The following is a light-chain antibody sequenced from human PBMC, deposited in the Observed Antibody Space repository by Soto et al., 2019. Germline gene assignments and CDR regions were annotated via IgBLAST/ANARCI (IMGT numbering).Light chain of an antibody. CDR1: QSFGSTS. CDR3: HQYGSSPSGV. V-gene: IGKV3-20*01. J-gene: IGKJ1*01. CDR2: GAS. Sequence: EIVLTQSPGTLSLSPGERATLSCRASQSFGSTSLAWYQQKPGQSPRLLIYGASSRATGIPDRFSGSGSGTDFTLTISRLEPEDFGVYYCHQYGSSPSGVFGQGTKVEIK.